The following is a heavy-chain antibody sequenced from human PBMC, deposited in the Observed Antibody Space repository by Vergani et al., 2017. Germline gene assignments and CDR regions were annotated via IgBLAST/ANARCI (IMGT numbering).Heavy chain of an antibody. CDR1: GGSISSSSHF. Sequence: QLQLHKSGPGLVKPSETLSLTCTLSGGSISSSSHFWGWLRQTPGKGLEWIGSFYYSGSTYYNPSLKSRVSISVDTSKNQFSLKLSSVTAADSAVYYCARHDSGHYDSSYYGLDVWGQGTTVTVSS. V-gene: IGHV4-39*01. CDR3: ARHDSGHYDSSYYGLDV. CDR2: FYYSGST. D-gene: IGHD3-16*01. J-gene: IGHJ6*02.